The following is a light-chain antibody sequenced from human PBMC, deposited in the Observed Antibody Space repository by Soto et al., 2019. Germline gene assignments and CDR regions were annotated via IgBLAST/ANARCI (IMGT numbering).Light chain of an antibody. V-gene: IGKV1-5*01. Sequence: DIPMTQSPSTLSAPVRDRVTITCRASQSISRWLAWYQQKPGKAPQALIYDASSLKSGVPSRFSGNGSGTEFTLTISSLQPDDFATYYCQQYGVLWAFGQGTKVDIK. CDR2: DAS. CDR3: QQYGVLWA. CDR1: QSISRW. J-gene: IGKJ1*01.